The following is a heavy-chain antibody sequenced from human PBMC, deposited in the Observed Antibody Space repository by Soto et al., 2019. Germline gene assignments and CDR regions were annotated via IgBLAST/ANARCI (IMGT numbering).Heavy chain of an antibody. J-gene: IGHJ6*02. Sequence: GGSLRLSCAASGFTFSSNYMSWVRQAPGKGLEWVSVIYSGGSTYYPGSVKGRFTISRDNSKNTLYLQMNSLRAEDTAVYYCARGYTIFYYYGMDVWGQGTTVTVSS. CDR2: IYSGGST. CDR3: ARGYTIFYYYGMDV. V-gene: IGHV3-66*01. D-gene: IGHD3-9*01. CDR1: GFTFSSNY.